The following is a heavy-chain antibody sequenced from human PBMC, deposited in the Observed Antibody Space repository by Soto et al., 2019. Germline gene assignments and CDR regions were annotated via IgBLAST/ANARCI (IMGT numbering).Heavy chain of an antibody. CDR3: ARDPNIVGGTHGGYYYYYGMDV. CDR2: IKQDGSEK. Sequence: EVQLVESGGGLVQPGGSLRLSCAASGFTFSSYWMSWVRQAPGKGLEWVANIKQDGSEKYYVDSVKGRFTISRDNAKNSLYLQMNSLRAEDTAVYYCARDPNIVGGTHGGYYYYYGMDVWGQGTTVTVSS. J-gene: IGHJ6*02. CDR1: GFTFSSYW. V-gene: IGHV3-7*01. D-gene: IGHD1-26*01.